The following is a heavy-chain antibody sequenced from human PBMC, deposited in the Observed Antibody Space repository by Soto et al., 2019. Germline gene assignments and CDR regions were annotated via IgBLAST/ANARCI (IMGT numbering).Heavy chain of an antibody. V-gene: IGHV3-53*01. CDR3: ARSTYYDILTGSYYYYAMDV. CDR1: GFTVGSNY. J-gene: IGHJ6*02. Sequence: GSLRLSCAASGFTVGSNYMSWVRQAPGKGLEWVSVIYSEGTPYYADSVKGRFTISRENSNNTLYLHMNNLRAEDTAVYYCARSTYYDILTGSYYYYAMDVWGQGTMVTVSS. CDR2: IYSEGTP. D-gene: IGHD3-9*01.